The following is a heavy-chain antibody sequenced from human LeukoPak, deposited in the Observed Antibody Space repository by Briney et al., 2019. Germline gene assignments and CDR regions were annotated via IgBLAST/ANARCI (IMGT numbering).Heavy chain of an antibody. CDR1: GFTFSSYS. Sequence: PGGSLRLSCAASGFTFSSYSMNWVRQAPGKGLEWVSAISGSGGSTYYADSVKGRFTISRDNSKNTLYLQMNSLRAEDTAVYYCAKGYDYGDYGDGDYYYGMDVWGQGTTVTVSS. CDR2: ISGSGGST. D-gene: IGHD4-17*01. J-gene: IGHJ6*02. CDR3: AKGYDYGDYGDGDYYYGMDV. V-gene: IGHV3-23*01.